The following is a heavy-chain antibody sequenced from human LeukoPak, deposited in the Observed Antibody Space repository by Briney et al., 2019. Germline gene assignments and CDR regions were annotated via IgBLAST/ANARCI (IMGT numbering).Heavy chain of an antibody. Sequence: KTSETLSLTCAVYGGSFSGYYWSWIRQPPGKGLEWIGEINHSGSTNYNPSLKSRVTISVDTSKNQFSLKLSSVTAADTAVYYCARTWYSSGRRPYDYWGQGTLVTVSS. V-gene: IGHV4-34*01. CDR2: INHSGST. CDR1: GGSFSGYY. J-gene: IGHJ4*02. CDR3: ARTWYSSGRRPYDY. D-gene: IGHD6-19*01.